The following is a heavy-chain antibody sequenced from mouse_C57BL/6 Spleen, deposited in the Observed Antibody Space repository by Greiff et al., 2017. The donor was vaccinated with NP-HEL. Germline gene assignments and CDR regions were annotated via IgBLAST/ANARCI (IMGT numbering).Heavy chain of an antibody. V-gene: IGHV1-82*01. CDR2: IYPGDGDT. D-gene: IGHD3-3*01. CDR1: GYAFSSSW. CDR3: AKGDRYLGYAMDY. Sequence: VQLQQSGPELVKPGASVKISCKASGYAFSSSWMNWVKQRPGKGLEWIGRIYPGDGDTNYNGKFKGKATLTADKSSSTAYMQLSSLTSEDSAVYFCAKGDRYLGYAMDYWGQGTSVTVSS. J-gene: IGHJ4*01.